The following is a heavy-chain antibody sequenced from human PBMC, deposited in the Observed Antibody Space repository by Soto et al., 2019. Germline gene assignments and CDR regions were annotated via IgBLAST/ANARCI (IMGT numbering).Heavy chain of an antibody. CDR3: AKAGYSSGIYGMDV. D-gene: IGHD6-19*01. Sequence: GGSLRLSCAASGFTFSSYAMSWVRQAPGKGLEWVSAISGSGGSTYYADSVKGRLTISRDNSKNTLYLQMNSLRAEDTAVYYCAKAGYSSGIYGMDVWGQGTTVTVSS. J-gene: IGHJ6*02. V-gene: IGHV3-23*01. CDR2: ISGSGGST. CDR1: GFTFSSYA.